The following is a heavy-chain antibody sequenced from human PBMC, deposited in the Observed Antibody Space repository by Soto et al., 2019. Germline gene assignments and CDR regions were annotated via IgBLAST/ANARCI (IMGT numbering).Heavy chain of an antibody. J-gene: IGHJ4*02. CDR2: ISAYNGNT. Sequence: QVQLVQSGAEVKKPGASVKVSCKASGYTFTSYGISWVRQAPGQVLEWMGWISAYNGNTNYAQKLPARVTMTTATSTRTAYMELRSLRSDDTAVYYCARGDYSSGWHALDYWGQGTPVRVSS. CDR3: ARGDYSSGWHALDY. D-gene: IGHD6-19*01. V-gene: IGHV1-18*01. CDR1: GYTFTSYG.